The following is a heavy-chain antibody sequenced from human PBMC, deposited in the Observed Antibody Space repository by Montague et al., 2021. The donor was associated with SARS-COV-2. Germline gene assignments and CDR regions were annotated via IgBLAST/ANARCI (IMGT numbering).Heavy chain of an antibody. CDR2: INHSGSA. J-gene: IGHJ6*02. Sequence: SETLSLTCAVYGGSFSGYYWSWIRQPPGKGLEWIGEINHSGSANYNPSLKSRVTISVDTSKNQFSLKLSSVTAGDTAVYYCARVRYYGSGTSLGMDVWGQGTTVTVSS. CDR1: GGSFSGYY. V-gene: IGHV4-34*01. D-gene: IGHD3-10*01. CDR3: ARVRYYGSGTSLGMDV.